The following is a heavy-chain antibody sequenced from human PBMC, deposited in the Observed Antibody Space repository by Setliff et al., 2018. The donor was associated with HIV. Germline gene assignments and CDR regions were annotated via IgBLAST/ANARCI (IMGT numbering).Heavy chain of an antibody. CDR3: VSHSTHMAFHM. Sequence: GGSLRLSCEASGITFSRFWMSWVRQAPGKRLEWVTNIKEDGTERYYVDSVRGRFTISRDNAKNSLYLQMNSLRAEDTALYYCVSHSTHMAFHMWGLGTMVTVSS. V-gene: IGHV3-7*01. D-gene: IGHD2-21*01. CDR2: IKEDGTER. J-gene: IGHJ3*02. CDR1: GITFSRFW.